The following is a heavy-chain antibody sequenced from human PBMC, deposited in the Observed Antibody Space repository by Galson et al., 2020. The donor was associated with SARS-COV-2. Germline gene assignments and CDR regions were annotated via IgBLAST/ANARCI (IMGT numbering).Heavy chain of an antibody. CDR1: GYSISSGYY. V-gene: IGHV4-38-2*02. Sequence: SETLSLTCTVSGYSISSGYYWGWIRQPPGKGLEWIGSIYHSGSTYYNPSLKSRVTISVDTSKNQFSLKLSSVTAADTAVYYCARDPWDIVVVVAAHRGYNWFDPWGQGTLVTVSS. CDR2: IYHSGST. D-gene: IGHD2-15*01. J-gene: IGHJ5*02. CDR3: ARDPWDIVVVVAAHRGYNWFDP.